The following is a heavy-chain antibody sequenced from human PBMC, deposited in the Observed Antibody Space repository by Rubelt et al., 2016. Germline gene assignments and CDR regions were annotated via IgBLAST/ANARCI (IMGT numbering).Heavy chain of an antibody. Sequence: QVQLQESGPGLVKPSETLSLTCTVSGGSINTFYWSWIRQPPGKGLEWIGNTYYGGSTFYNPSLKSRVTISVDTSKNQFSLKLSSVTASDTAVYFWARDSGYSADYWGQGTLVTVSS. V-gene: IGHV4-59*12. CDR2: TYYGGST. CDR3: ARDSGYSADY. CDR1: GGSINTFY. J-gene: IGHJ4*02. D-gene: IGHD5-12*01.